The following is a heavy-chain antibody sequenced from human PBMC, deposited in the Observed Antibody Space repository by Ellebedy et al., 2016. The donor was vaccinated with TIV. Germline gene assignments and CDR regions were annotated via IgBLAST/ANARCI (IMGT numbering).Heavy chain of an antibody. V-gene: IGHV4-61*08. Sequence: SETLSLTCTVSGGSISSGDYYWSWIRQPPGKGLEWIGYIYYSGSTNYNPSLKSRVTISVDTPKNQFSLKLSSVTAADTAVYYCARAAIAAAGTIWFDPWGQGTLVTVSS. CDR3: ARAAIAAAGTIWFDP. CDR1: GGSISSGDYY. D-gene: IGHD6-13*01. CDR2: IYYSGST. J-gene: IGHJ5*02.